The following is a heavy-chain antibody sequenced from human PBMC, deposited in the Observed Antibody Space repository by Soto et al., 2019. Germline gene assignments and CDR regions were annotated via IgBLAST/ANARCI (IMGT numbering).Heavy chain of an antibody. CDR2: IYTSGST. J-gene: IGHJ6*02. Sequence: SETLSLTCTVSGGSISGYYWSWIRQPAGKGLEWIGRIYTSGSTNYNPSLKSRVTMSVDTSKNQFSLKLSSVTAADTAVYYCAREGITMVRGVSGMDVWGQGTTVTVSS. CDR3: AREGITMVRGVSGMDV. V-gene: IGHV4-4*07. CDR1: GGSISGYY. D-gene: IGHD3-10*01.